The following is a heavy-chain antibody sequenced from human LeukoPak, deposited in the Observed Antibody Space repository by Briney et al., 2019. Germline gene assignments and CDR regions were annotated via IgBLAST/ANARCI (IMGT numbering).Heavy chain of an antibody. J-gene: IGHJ4*02. Sequence: GASVKVSCKASGYTFSTYYMHWVRQAPGQGLEWMGIINPNSGGTNYAQKFQGRVTMTRDTSISTAYMELSRLRSDDTAVYYCARSAAAAEPFDYWGQGTLVTVSS. CDR3: ARSAAAAEPFDY. D-gene: IGHD6-13*01. CDR2: INPNSGGT. CDR1: GYTFSTYY. V-gene: IGHV1-2*02.